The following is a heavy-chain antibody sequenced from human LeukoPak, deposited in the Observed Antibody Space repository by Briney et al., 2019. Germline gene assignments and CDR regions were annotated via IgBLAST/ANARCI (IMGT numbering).Heavy chain of an antibody. CDR1: GYTFTNYY. J-gene: IGHJ5*02. D-gene: IGHD3-10*01. CDR3: ARDPCITMVRGVIICWWFDP. Sequence: ASVKVSCKASGYTFTNYYIHWVRQAPGQGLECMGIINPSGGSTSYAQKFQGRVTMTRDTSISTAYMELSRLRSDDTAVYYCARDPCITMVRGVIICWWFDPWGQGTLVTVSS. CDR2: INPSGGST. V-gene: IGHV1-46*01.